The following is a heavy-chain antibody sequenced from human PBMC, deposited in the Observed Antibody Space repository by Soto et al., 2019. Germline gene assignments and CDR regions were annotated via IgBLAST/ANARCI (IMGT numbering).Heavy chain of an antibody. J-gene: IGHJ3*02. V-gene: IGHV5-10-1*01. CDR1: GYSFTSYW. Sequence: LGESLKISCKGSGYSFTSYWISWVRQMPGKGLEWMGRIDPSDSYTNYSPSFQGHVTISADKSISTAYLQWSSLKASDTAMYYCARVLRYFDWLTGPLDAFDIWGQGTMVTVSS. CDR3: ARVLRYFDWLTGPLDAFDI. CDR2: IDPSDSYT. D-gene: IGHD3-9*01.